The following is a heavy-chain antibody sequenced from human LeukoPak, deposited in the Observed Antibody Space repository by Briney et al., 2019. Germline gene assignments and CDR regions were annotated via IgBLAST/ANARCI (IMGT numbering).Heavy chain of an antibody. J-gene: IGHJ3*02. CDR3: ARQRDDAFDI. V-gene: IGHV4-59*08. CDR2: IYYSGST. CDR1: GGSISSDY. Sequence: PSETLSLTCTVSGGSISSDYWSWIRQPPGKGLEWIGYIYYSGSTSYNPSLKSRVTISVDTSKNQFSLKLSSVIAADTAVYYCARQRDDAFDIWGQGTMVTVSS.